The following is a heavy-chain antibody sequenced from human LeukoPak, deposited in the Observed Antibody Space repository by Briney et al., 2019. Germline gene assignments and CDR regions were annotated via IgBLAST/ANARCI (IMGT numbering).Heavy chain of an antibody. CDR3: ARSLVVIATNWFDP. D-gene: IGHD2-21*01. CDR1: SYSISSGYY. V-gene: IGHV4-38-2*01. J-gene: IGHJ5*02. CDR2: IYHSGST. Sequence: SETLSLTCAVSSYSISSGYYWGWTRPPPGKGLEWIGSIYHSGSTYYNPSLKSRVTISAATSKTQISLKLSSVTAAATAVYSCARSLVVIATNWFDPWGQGTLVTVSS.